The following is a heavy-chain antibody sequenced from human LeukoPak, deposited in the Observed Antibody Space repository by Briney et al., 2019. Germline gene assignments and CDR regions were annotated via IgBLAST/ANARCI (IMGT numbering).Heavy chain of an antibody. D-gene: IGHD6-13*01. Sequence: GGSLRLSCAASGFTFSSYWMNWARQAPGKGLEWVANIKQDGSEKYYVDSVKGRFTISRDNAKNSLYLQMNSLRAEDTAVYYCARLTYSSSFRYRDYWGQGTLVTVSS. CDR3: ARLTYSSSFRYRDY. CDR1: GFTFSSYW. J-gene: IGHJ4*02. V-gene: IGHV3-7*03. CDR2: IKQDGSEK.